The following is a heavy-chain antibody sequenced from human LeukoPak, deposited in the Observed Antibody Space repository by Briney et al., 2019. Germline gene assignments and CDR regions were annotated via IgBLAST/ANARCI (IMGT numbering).Heavy chain of an antibody. V-gene: IGHV3-23*01. CDR2: ISVSGGST. J-gene: IGHJ4*02. D-gene: IGHD3-16*02. CDR1: GFTFSSYA. CDR3: AKECDYVWGSYRYEGFDY. Sequence: PGGSLRLSRAASGFTFSSYAMSWVRQAPGKGLEWVSAISVSGGSTYYADSVKGRFTISRDNSKNTLYLQMNSLRADDTAVYYCAKECDYVWGSYRYEGFDYWGQGTLVTVSS.